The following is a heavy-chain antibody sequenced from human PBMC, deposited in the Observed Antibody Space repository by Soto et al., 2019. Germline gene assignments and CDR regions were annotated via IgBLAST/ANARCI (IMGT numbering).Heavy chain of an antibody. D-gene: IGHD6-13*01. CDR2: ISSNGQNT. V-gene: IGHV3-23*01. CDR1: RFTSAYHA. CDR3: VSWVSAHFDS. J-gene: IGHJ4*02. Sequence: GGPLRLSCAASRFTSAYHAMNWVRQAPGKGPEWVSTISSNGQNTHYADSVKGRFIISSDNSSSTVGLQMNSLRVEDTAVYYCVSWVSAHFDSWGQGTPVTVSS.